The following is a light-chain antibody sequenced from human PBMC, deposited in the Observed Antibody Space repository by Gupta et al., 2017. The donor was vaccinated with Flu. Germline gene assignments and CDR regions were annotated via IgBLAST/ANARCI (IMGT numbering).Light chain of an antibody. Sequence: EIVLTQSPSTLSLSPGETATLSCRASQSISSSYLAWYQQKPSQTPRLLIYGASSRATGIPDRFSGSGSGTDFTLTISRLEPEDFAVYYCQQYDSSFGQGTKLEIK. CDR2: GAS. CDR3: QQYDSS. CDR1: QSISSSY. V-gene: IGKV3-20*01. J-gene: IGKJ2*01.